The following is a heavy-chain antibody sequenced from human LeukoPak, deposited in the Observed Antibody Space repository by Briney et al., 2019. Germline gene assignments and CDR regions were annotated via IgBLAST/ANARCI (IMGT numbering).Heavy chain of an antibody. CDR1: GFTVSSNY. V-gene: IGHV3-53*01. CDR2: IYSGVDT. J-gene: IGHJ4*02. D-gene: IGHD3-22*01. CDR3: ARGPTYYYDISEGYFDY. Sequence: GGSLRLSCAASGFTVSSNYISWVRQAPGEGLEWVSIIYSGVDTYYANSVKGRFTMSRDNSKNTLYLQMNSLRAEDTAVYYCARGPTYYYDISEGYFDYWGQGTLVTVSS.